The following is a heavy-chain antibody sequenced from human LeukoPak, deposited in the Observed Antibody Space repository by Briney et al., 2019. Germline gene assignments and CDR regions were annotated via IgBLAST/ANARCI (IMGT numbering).Heavy chain of an antibody. D-gene: IGHD1-1*01. Sequence: GGSLRLSCAASGFTFSSYSMNWVRQAPGKGLEWVSSISSSSSYIYYADSVKGRFTISRDNAKNSLYLQMNSLRAEDTAVDYCARDPTWKYYFDYWGQGTLVTVSS. CDR2: ISSSSSYI. J-gene: IGHJ4*02. CDR1: GFTFSSYS. CDR3: ARDPTWKYYFDY. V-gene: IGHV3-21*01.